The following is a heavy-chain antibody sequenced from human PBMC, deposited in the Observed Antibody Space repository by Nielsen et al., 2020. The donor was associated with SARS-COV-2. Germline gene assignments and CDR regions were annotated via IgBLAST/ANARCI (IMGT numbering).Heavy chain of an antibody. CDR2: INPYSGGT. CDR3: ARSAIAARVQALDI. CDR1: GYTFTDYY. J-gene: IGHJ3*02. V-gene: IGHV1/OR15-1*04. D-gene: IGHD6-6*01. Sequence: ASVKVSCKASGYTFTDYYIHWVRQAPGQGLEWMGRINPYSGGTNYAQKFQGTVTIAVDKSISTAYLQWSSLKASDTAMYYCARSAIAARVQALDIWGQETMVSVSS.